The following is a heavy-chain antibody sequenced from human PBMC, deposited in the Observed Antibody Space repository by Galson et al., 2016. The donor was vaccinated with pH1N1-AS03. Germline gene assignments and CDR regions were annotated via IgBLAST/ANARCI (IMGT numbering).Heavy chain of an antibody. D-gene: IGHD1-1*01. J-gene: IGHJ3*01. CDR1: DYTYT. V-gene: IGHV1-18*01. CDR2: ISTYNSET. Sequence: SVKVSCKASDYTYTISWVRQAPGQGLEWMGYISTYNSETHYSQKFRGRITMTTDTSTRIAYMELRSLTSDDTALYFCAGGTSDAFAVWGQGTVVTVSP. CDR3: AGGTSDAFAV.